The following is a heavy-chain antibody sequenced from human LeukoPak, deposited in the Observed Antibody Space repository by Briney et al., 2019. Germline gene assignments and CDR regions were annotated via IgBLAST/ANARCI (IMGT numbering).Heavy chain of an antibody. V-gene: IGHV3-23*01. Sequence: GGSLRLSCAASGFTFSGSAMSWVRQAPGEGLEGVSLISYTGGNTYYTDSVRGRCTISRDNSKDTLFLQMNSLRAEDTAIYYCARDIQLSTWGRGTMVTVSS. D-gene: IGHD5-24*01. CDR3: ARDIQLST. CDR1: GFTFSGSA. CDR2: ISYTGGNT. J-gene: IGHJ3*01.